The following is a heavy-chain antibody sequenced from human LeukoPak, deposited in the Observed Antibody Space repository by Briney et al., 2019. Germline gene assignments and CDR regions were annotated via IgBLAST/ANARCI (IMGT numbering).Heavy chain of an antibody. J-gene: IGHJ4*02. CDR1: GFTFDDYG. CDR2: INWNGGST. Sequence: GGSLRLSCAASGFTFDDYGMSWVRQAPGKGLEWVSGINWNGGSTGYADSVKGRFTISRDNAKSSMWLQMNSLRDEDTAVYYCARDQTPFYWGQGSLVTVSS. D-gene: IGHD2-15*01. CDR3: ARDQTPFY. V-gene: IGHV3-20*04.